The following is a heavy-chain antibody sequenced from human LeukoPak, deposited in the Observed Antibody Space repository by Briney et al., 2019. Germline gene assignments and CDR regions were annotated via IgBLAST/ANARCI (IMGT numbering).Heavy chain of an antibody. CDR2: IRSKAYGGTT. CDR3: TRMGIVLLWFGECDY. CDR1: GFTFGDYA. V-gene: IGHV3-49*04. D-gene: IGHD3-10*01. Sequence: GRSLRPSCTASGFTFGDYAMSWVRQAPGKGLEWVGFIRSKAYGGTTEYAASVKGRFTISRDDSKSIAYLQMNSLKTEDTAVYYCTRMGIVLLWFGECDYWGQGTLVTVSS. J-gene: IGHJ4*02.